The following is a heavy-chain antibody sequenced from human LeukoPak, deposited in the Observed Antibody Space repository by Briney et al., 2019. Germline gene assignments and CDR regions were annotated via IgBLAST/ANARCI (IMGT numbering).Heavy chain of an antibody. V-gene: IGHV1-69*04. CDR1: GGTFSSYA. J-gene: IGHJ6*02. CDR3: AKSSRPYYYYYYGMDV. Sequence: SVKVSCKASGGTFSSYAISWVRQAPGQGLEWMGRIIPILGIANYAQKFQGRVTITADESTSTAYMELSSLRSEDTAVYYCAKSSRPYYYYYYGMDVWGQGTTVTVSS. D-gene: IGHD2-2*01. CDR2: IIPILGIA.